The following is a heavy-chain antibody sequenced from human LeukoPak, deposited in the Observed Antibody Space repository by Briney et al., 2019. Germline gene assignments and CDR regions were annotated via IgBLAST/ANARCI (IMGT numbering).Heavy chain of an antibody. V-gene: IGHV3-30-3*01. J-gene: IGHJ4*02. CDR3: ARVKIVQDYGDPDY. CDR2: ISYDGSNK. Sequence: PGGSLRLSCAASGFTFSSYAMHWVRQAPGKGLEWVAVISYDGSNKYYADSVKGRFTISRDNSKNTLYLQMNSLRAEDTAVYYCARVKIVQDYGDPDYWGQGTLVTVSS. D-gene: IGHD4-17*01. CDR1: GFTFSSYA.